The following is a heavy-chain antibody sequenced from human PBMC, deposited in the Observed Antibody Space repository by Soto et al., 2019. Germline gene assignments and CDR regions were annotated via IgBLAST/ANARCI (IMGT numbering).Heavy chain of an antibody. V-gene: IGHV1-18*04. Sequence: ASEKVSCKASGYTITSCGSSWLRQAPRQGLEWMGWISAYNGNTNYAQKLQGRVTMTTDTSTSTAYMELRSLRSDDTAVYYCARDSYSSSSPFYYYYGMDVWGQGTTVTVSS. D-gene: IGHD6-6*01. CDR1: GYTITSCG. CDR2: ISAYNGNT. CDR3: ARDSYSSSSPFYYYYGMDV. J-gene: IGHJ6*02.